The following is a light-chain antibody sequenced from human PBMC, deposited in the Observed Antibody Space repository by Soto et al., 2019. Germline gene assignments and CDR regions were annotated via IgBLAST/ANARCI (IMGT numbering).Light chain of an antibody. Sequence: DIQMTQSPSTLSASVGGRVTITCRASQSISSWLAWYQQKPGKAPKLLIYKASALESGVPSRFSGSGSGTEFTLTISSLQPDDFATYYCQQYNSYSWTCGQGTKGAIK. CDR3: QQYNSYSWT. CDR2: KAS. J-gene: IGKJ1*01. V-gene: IGKV1-5*03. CDR1: QSISSW.